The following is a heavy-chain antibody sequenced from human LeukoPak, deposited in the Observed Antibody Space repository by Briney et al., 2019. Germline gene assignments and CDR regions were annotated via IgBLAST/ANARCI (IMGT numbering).Heavy chain of an antibody. CDR3: ARGNYYDSSGYYYY. V-gene: IGHV3-7*01. D-gene: IGHD3-22*01. Sequence: PGGPLRLSGAASGFTFSSYWMSGVGQVPGKGLEWVANIKQDGSGKYYVDSVKGRFTISRDNAKNSLYLQMNSLRAEDTAVYYCARGNYYDSSGYYYYWGQGTLVTVSS. J-gene: IGHJ4*02. CDR1: GFTFSSYW. CDR2: IKQDGSGK.